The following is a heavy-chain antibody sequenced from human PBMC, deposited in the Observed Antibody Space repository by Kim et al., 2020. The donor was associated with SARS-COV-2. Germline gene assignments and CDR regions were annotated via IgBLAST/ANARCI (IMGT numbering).Heavy chain of an antibody. CDR2: ISAGGDST. Sequence: GGSLRLSCAASGFTFSSYAMSWVRQAPGKGLEWVSSISAGGDSTDYADSVKGRFTISRDNSKSTLYLQMNSLRAEDTAVYYCAKSGYCSGGRCYVFFDYWGQGTLGTVSS. V-gene: IGHV3-23*01. J-gene: IGHJ4*02. CDR1: GFTFSSYA. D-gene: IGHD2-15*01. CDR3: AKSGYCSGGRCYVFFDY.